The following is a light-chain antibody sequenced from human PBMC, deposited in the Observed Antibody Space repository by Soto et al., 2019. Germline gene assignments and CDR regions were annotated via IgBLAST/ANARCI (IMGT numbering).Light chain of an antibody. CDR1: QNIRDY. V-gene: IGKV3-11*01. Sequence: ETVLTQSPATLSLSPGERATLSCRASQNIRDYLIWYQQKPGQAPRLLIYDASSRATGVPARFSGSGFGTDFTLTINHLEPEDFAVYYCQQRGNWPLTFGGGTKVEI. CDR2: DAS. CDR3: QQRGNWPLT. J-gene: IGKJ4*01.